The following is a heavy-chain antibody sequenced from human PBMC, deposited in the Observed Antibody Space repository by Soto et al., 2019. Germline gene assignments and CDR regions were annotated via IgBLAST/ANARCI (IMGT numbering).Heavy chain of an antibody. CDR1: GFTFSSHA. Sequence: GALRLSCTASGFTFSSHAMTWVRQAPGKGLEWVSGLSGSGGSIYYADSVKGRFTISRDNSMNTLYLQMKTLRAEDTAVYYCAKGSSSWYAGFFDLWGQGTPVTVSS. V-gene: IGHV3-23*01. CDR2: LSGSGGSI. D-gene: IGHD6-13*01. CDR3: AKGSSSWYAGFFDL. J-gene: IGHJ4*02.